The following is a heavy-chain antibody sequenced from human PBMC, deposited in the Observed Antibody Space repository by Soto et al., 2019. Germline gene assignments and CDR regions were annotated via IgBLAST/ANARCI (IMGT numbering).Heavy chain of an antibody. V-gene: IGHV3-11*06. CDR1: GFTFSDYY. CDR3: ARGLSRRILKYLDP. CDR2: ISFGSSFT. J-gene: IGHJ5*02. D-gene: IGHD2-2*01. Sequence: GGTLRLSCAPSGFTFSDYYMTWLRQAPGKGPECISYISFGSSFTNYADSVEGRFTISRDNAKNTLYPQMNSLRVEDTAVYYCARGLSRRILKYLDPLGQGVLLAVFS.